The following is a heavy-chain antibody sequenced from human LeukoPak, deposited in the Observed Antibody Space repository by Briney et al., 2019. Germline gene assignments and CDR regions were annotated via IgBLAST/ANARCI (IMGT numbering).Heavy chain of an antibody. D-gene: IGHD6-19*01. J-gene: IGHJ4*02. CDR2: IYHSGST. V-gene: IGHV4-39*07. CDR1: RDSITTRTYC. CDR3: ARTNVAVRLLTDS. Sequence: SETLSLTCTVSRDSITTRTYCWGWIRQPPGKGLEWIGSIYHSGSTYYNPSLKSRVTMSVDTSKNQFSLKLASVTAADTAVYYCARTNVAVRLLTDSWGQGTLVIVSS.